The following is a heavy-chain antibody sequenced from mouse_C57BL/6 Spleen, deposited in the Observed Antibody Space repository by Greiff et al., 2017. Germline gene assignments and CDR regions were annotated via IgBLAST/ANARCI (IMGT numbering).Heavy chain of an antibody. V-gene: IGHV14-4*01. CDR2: IDPENGDT. J-gene: IGHJ2*01. Sequence: EVKLLESGAELVRPGASVKLSCTASGFNIKDDYMHWVKQRPEQGLEWIGWIDPENGDTEYASKFQGKATITADTSSNTAYLQLSSLTSEDTAVYYGTTGRSYWGQGTTLTVSS. CDR3: TTGRSY. CDR1: GFNIKDDY.